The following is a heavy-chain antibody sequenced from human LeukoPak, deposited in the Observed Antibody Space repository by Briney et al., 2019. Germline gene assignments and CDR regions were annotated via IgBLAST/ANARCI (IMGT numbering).Heavy chain of an antibody. CDR3: ASIIVLGELDY. CDR2: VAGDSAVT. V-gene: IGHV3-23*01. J-gene: IGHJ4*02. CDR1: GFIFSEYA. Sequence: GGSLRLSCAASGFIFSEYAMNWVRQTPGKGLEWVSHVAGDSAVTYYTDSVKGRFTVSRDNAKNTLYLQMNSPRAEDTAVYYCASIIVLGELDYWGQGTLVTVSS. D-gene: IGHD2-8*01.